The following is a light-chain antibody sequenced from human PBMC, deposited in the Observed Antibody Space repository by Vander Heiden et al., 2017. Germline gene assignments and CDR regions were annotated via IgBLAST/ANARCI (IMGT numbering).Light chain of an antibody. Sequence: IQITQSPSSLSASVGDRVTITCRARQSISSYLNWYQHKPGKAPKLLIYAASSLQSGVPSRFSDSGSVTDFTLTIIRLQPEDFATYYCQQSDSSPRTFGQGTKLEIK. V-gene: IGKV1-39*01. CDR2: AAS. CDR3: QQSDSSPRT. J-gene: IGKJ2*01. CDR1: QSISSY.